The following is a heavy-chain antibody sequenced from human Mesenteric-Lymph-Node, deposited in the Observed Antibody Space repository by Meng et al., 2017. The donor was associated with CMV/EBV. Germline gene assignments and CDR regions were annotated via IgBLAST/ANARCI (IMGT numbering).Heavy chain of an antibody. D-gene: IGHD6-6*01. CDR3: ARDDYSSSSYGMDV. CDR2: ISSSGSTI. Sequence: LSLTCATSGFTFSSYEMNWVRQAPGKGLEWVSYISSSGSTIYYADSVKGRFTISRDNAKNSLYLQMNSLRAEDTAVYYCARDDYSSSSYGMDVWGQGTTVTVSS. CDR1: GFTFSSYE. V-gene: IGHV3-48*03. J-gene: IGHJ6*02.